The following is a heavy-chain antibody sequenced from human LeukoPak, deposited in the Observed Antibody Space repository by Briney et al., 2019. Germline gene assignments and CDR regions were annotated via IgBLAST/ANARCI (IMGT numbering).Heavy chain of an antibody. J-gene: IGHJ4*02. Sequence: GESLKISCKGSGYRFTSYWIGWVRQMPGKGLEWMGIIYPGDSDTRYSPSFQGQVTISAGKSISTAYLQWSSLRAWKSAMYYCARRGGGYCSGGSCYIRPYYFDYWGQGTLVTVSS. CDR3: ARRGGGYCSGGSCYIRPYYFDY. V-gene: IGHV5-51*01. CDR1: GYRFTSYW. D-gene: IGHD2-15*01. CDR2: IYPGDSDT.